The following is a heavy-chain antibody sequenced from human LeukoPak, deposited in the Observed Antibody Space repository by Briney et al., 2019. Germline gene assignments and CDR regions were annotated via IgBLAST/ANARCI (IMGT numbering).Heavy chain of an antibody. V-gene: IGHV3-43*02. J-gene: IGHJ4*02. Sequence: TGGSLRLSCAASGFTFDDYAMHWVRQAPGKGLEWVSLISGDVGSTYYADSVEGRFTISRDNSKTSLYLQMNSLRTEDTALYYCAKDISDAYIATDFDYWGQGTLVTVSS. CDR1: GFTFDDYA. D-gene: IGHD3-16*01. CDR3: AKDISDAYIATDFDY. CDR2: ISGDVGST.